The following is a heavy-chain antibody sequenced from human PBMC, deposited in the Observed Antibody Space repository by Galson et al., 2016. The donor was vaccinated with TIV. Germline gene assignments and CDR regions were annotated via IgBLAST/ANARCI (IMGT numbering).Heavy chain of an antibody. J-gene: IGHJ2*01. D-gene: IGHD2-2*02. CDR1: GYSFTKFW. CDR2: IYPGDSDT. Sequence: QSGAEVKKPGESLKISCEGSGYSFTKFWIAWVRQMPGKGLEWMGTIYPGDSDTRYNPSFQGQVTISDDKSISTAYLQWSSLKTSDTAMYFCARHARGVCTKSTCYTEGYFDLWGRGTLVTVSS. V-gene: IGHV5-51*01. CDR3: ARHARGVCTKSTCYTEGYFDL.